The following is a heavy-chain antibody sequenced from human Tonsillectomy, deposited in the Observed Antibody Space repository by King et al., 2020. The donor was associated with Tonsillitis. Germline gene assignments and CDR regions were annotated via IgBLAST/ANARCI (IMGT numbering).Heavy chain of an antibody. V-gene: IGHV3-23*04. Sequence: VQLVESGGGLIQPGGSLRLSCAASGFTFSSYAMSWVRQAPGKGLEWVSGISGSGGSTYYADSVKGRFAISRDNSKNTLYLQMNSLRVEDTAVYYCARGRDFLSPHGMDAWGQGTTFTVSS. CDR3: ARGRDFLSPHGMDA. CDR2: ISGSGGST. J-gene: IGHJ6*02. CDR1: GFTFSSYA. D-gene: IGHD3-3*01.